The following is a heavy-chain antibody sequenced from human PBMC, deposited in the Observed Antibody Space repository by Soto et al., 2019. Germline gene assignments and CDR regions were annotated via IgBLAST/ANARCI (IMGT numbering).Heavy chain of an antibody. J-gene: IGHJ5*02. D-gene: IGHD1-7*01. Sequence: QVQLVQSGAEVKKPGAPVKVSCKASGYTFTSYGISWVRQAPGQGLEWMGRISPYNGNTNYAQKLQGRVTMTTDTSTSTAYMELRSLRSDDTAVYYCARDRGYNWNYGWFDPWGQGTLVTVSS. CDR1: GYTFTSYG. V-gene: IGHV1-18*01. CDR2: ISPYNGNT. CDR3: ARDRGYNWNYGWFDP.